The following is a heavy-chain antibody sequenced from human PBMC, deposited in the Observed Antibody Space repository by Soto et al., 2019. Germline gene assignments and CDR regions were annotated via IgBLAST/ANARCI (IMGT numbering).Heavy chain of an antibody. CDR1: GFTFSKAW. J-gene: IGHJ4*02. V-gene: IGHV3-15*07. Sequence: EEQLVESGGGLVKPGGSLRLSCAASGFTFSKAWMNWVRQAPGKGLEWVGRIKEKSEGETTDYAAFVKGRFTISRDDPKNTLYLQMSSLETEDTAVYYCTIVPLIRFPSGYWGQGTLVTVSS. CDR3: TIVPLIRFPSGY. D-gene: IGHD3-3*01. CDR2: IKEKSEGETT.